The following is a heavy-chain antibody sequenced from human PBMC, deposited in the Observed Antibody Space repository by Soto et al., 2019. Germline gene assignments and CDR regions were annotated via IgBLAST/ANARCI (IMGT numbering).Heavy chain of an antibody. CDR3: AKDRLSIAAAGSFWFEP. J-gene: IGHJ5*02. Sequence: GGSLRLSCAASGFTFSSYAMSWVRQAPGKGLEWVSAISGSGGSTYYADSVKGRFTISRDNSKNTLYLQMNSLRAEDTAVYYCAKDRLSIAAAGSFWFEPWGQGTLVTVSS. D-gene: IGHD6-13*01. V-gene: IGHV3-23*01. CDR1: GFTFSSYA. CDR2: ISGSGGST.